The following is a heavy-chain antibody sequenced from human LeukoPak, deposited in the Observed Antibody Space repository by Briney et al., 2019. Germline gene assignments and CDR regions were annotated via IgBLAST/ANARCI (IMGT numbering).Heavy chain of an antibody. CDR2: IIPIFGTA. V-gene: IGHV1-69*13. Sequence: GASVKVSCKASGGTFSSYAISWVRQAPGQGLEWMGGIIPIFGTANYAQKFQGRVTITADESTSTAYMELSSLRSEDTAMYSCAKDSGTWSFDYWGQGTLVTVSS. J-gene: IGHJ4*02. CDR1: GGTFSSYA. CDR3: AKDSGTWSFDY. D-gene: IGHD2-15*01.